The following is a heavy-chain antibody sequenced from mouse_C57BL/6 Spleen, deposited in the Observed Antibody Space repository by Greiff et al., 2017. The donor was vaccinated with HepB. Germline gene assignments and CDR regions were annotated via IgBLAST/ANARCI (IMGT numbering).Heavy chain of an antibody. Sequence: QVQLQQSGPGLVQPSQSLSITCTVSGFSLTSYGVHWVRQSPGKGLEWLGVIWRGGSTDYNAAFMSRLSITKDNSKSQVFFKMNSLQADDTAIYYCAKNPTTVVARDWYFDVWGTGTTVTVSS. CDR3: AKNPTTVVARDWYFDV. V-gene: IGHV2-5*01. CDR1: GFSLTSYG. D-gene: IGHD1-1*01. J-gene: IGHJ1*03. CDR2: IWRGGST.